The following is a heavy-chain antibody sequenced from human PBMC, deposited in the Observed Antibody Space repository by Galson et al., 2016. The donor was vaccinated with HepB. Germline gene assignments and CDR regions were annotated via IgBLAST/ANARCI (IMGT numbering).Heavy chain of an antibody. CDR2: ISWNSGRI. V-gene: IGHV3-9*01. Sequence: SLRLSCATSGFTFNDYAMHWVRQAPGEGLEWVSGISWNSGRIDYADSVKGRFTVSRDNAKNSLYLQINSLRAEDTALYYCAKATSGSAYGSRYFQHWGQGTLVTVSS. D-gene: IGHD3-10*01. CDR1: GFTFNDYA. CDR3: AKATSGSAYGSRYFQH. J-gene: IGHJ1*01.